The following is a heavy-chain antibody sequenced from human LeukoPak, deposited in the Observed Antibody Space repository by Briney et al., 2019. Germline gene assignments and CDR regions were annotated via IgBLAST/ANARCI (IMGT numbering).Heavy chain of an antibody. CDR3: AKVPQLYHYYGMDV. CDR1: GFTFSSYA. D-gene: IGHD1-1*01. CDR2: ISGSGGST. J-gene: IGHJ6*02. Sequence: PGGSLRLSCAASGFTFSSYAMSWVRQAPGKGLEWVSAISGSGGSTYYADSVKGRFTISRDNSKNTLYLQMYSLRAEDTAVYYCAKVPQLYHYYGMDVWGQGTTVTVSS. V-gene: IGHV3-23*01.